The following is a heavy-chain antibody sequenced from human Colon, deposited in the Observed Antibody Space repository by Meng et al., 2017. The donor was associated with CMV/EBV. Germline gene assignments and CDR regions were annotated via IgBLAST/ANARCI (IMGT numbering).Heavy chain of an antibody. D-gene: IGHD3-22*01. CDR2: MSRDGNYK. Sequence: CEAAGFTLSHYGVHWFRQAPGKGLEWVASMSRDGNYKHYADSVKGRFTISRDNSKNTLYLQMNSLRTEDTAVYYCASDYYDDSGYGHWGQGTLVTVSS. V-gene: IGHV3-30*04. CDR1: GFTLSHYG. J-gene: IGHJ4*02. CDR3: ASDYYDDSGYGH.